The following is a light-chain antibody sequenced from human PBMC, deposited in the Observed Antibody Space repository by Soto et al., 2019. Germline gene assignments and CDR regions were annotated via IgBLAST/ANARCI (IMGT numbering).Light chain of an antibody. CDR2: NNN. CDR3: GPWDDILNGWV. CDR1: SSNIGSNT. J-gene: IGLJ3*02. V-gene: IGLV1-44*01. Sequence: QSVLTQPPSASGTPGQRVTISCFGSSSNIGSNTVNWYQQLPGSAPRLLIYNNNQRPSGVPDRFSGSKSGTSASLAISGLQSEDEADYYCGPWDDILNGWVFGGGTKLTVL.